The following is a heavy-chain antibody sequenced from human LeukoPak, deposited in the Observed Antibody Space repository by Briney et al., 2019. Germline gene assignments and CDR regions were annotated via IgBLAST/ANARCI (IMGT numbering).Heavy chain of an antibody. CDR3: ARAPHTGRIDY. Sequence: SQTLSLTCAVSGGSISSGGYSWSWIRQPPGKGLEWIGYIYHSGSTYYNPSLKSRVTISVDRSKNQFSLKLSSVTAADTAVYYCARAPHTGRIDYWGQGTLVTVSS. J-gene: IGHJ4*02. CDR2: IYHSGST. V-gene: IGHV4-30-2*01. CDR1: GGSISSGGYS. D-gene: IGHD2-21*01.